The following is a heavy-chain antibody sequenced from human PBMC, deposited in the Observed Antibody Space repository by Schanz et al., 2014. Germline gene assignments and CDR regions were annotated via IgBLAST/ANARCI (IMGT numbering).Heavy chain of an antibody. Sequence: QVQLVQSGAEVKKPGASVKVSCKASGYTFTGYSMHWVRQAPGQGLEWMGWINPNSGGTNYAQKFQGRVTLTSDTSISTAFMELSGLTSDDTATYFCARARYTGYDCSGYWGQGTLLIVSS. J-gene: IGHJ4*02. D-gene: IGHD5-12*01. CDR2: INPNSGGT. V-gene: IGHV1-2*02. CDR1: GYTFTGYS. CDR3: ARARYTGYDCSGY.